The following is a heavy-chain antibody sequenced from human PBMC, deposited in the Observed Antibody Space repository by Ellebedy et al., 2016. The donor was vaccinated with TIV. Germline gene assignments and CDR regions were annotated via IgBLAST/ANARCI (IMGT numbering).Heavy chain of an antibody. V-gene: IGHV4-31*03. CDR3: ARLRVGASIPTDY. J-gene: IGHJ4*01. CDR1: GATISRGGYY. Sequence: MPSETLSLTCTVYGATISRGGYYWGWIRQHPGKGLEWIGSLYYSGEPFYNPSLKSRATVSSEKSMNRFSLRLTSVTAADTAVYYCARLRVGASIPTDYWGPGTLVTVSS. CDR2: LYYSGEP. D-gene: IGHD1-26*01.